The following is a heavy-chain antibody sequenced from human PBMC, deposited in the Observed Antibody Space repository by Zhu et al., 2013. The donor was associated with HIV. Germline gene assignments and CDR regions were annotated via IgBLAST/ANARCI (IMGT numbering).Heavy chain of an antibody. CDR3: ARAITITLVVPDY. CDR1: GYIFTSHY. J-gene: IGHJ4*02. CDR2: IDPTGDSP. V-gene: IGHV1-46*01. D-gene: IGHD3-22*01. Sequence: QVQLVQSGAAVKKPGASVKISCTASGYIFTSHYIHWVRQAPGQGLEWMGTIDPTGDSPTYAETFQGRLTMTRDTSTSTVYMELSSLRSDDTAVYYCARAITITLVVPDYWGQGTLVTVSS.